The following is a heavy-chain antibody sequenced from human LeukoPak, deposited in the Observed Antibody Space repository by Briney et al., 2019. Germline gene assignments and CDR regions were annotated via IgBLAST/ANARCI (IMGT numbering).Heavy chain of an antibody. CDR1: GGSISSGGYY. J-gene: IGHJ5*02. CDR3: ARTDIVVVPAAIPGRFDP. V-gene: IGHV4-31*03. D-gene: IGHD2-2*01. CDR2: IYYSGST. Sequence: SETLSLTCTVSGGSISSGGYYWSWIRQHPGKGLEWFGYIYYSGSTYYNPSLKSRVTISVDTSKNQFSLKLSSVTAADTAVYYCARTDIVVVPAAIPGRFDPWGQGTLVTVSS.